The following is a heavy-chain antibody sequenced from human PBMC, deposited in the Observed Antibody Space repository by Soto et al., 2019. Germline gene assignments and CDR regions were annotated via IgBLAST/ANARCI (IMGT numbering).Heavy chain of an antibody. CDR2: ISYDGTNK. Sequence: QVQLVESGGGVVQPGKSLRLSCAASGFTTPSGFTFSYYASHWVRQAPGKGLEWVAVISYDGTNKNYADSVKGRFTISRDNSQNTVSLEMNSLGVDDTAVYYCARGTAGELLDYWGQGTLVTVSS. J-gene: IGHJ4*02. CDR1: GFTTPSGFTFSYYA. D-gene: IGHD3-10*01. CDR3: ARGTAGELLDY. V-gene: IGHV3-30-3*01.